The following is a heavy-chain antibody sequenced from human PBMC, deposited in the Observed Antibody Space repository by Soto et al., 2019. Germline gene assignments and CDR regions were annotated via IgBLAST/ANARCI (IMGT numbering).Heavy chain of an antibody. J-gene: IGHJ6*02. CDR3: ARRPRAATISYHYYYGMDV. V-gene: IGHV1-18*01. Sequence: ASVKVSCKASGFTLASYCISWVRQAPGQCLEWMGWISAYNGNTNYAQKLQGRVTMTTDTSTSTAYMELRSLRSDDTAVYYCARRPRAATISYHYYYGMDVWGQGITVTVSS. CDR2: ISAYNGNT. D-gene: IGHD2-15*01. CDR1: GFTLASYC.